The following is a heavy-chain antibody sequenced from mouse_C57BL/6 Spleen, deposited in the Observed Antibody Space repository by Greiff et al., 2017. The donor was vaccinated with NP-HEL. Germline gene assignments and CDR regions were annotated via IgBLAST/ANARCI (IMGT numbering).Heavy chain of an antibody. D-gene: IGHD3-1*01. CDR2: INYDGSST. V-gene: IGHV5-16*01. J-gene: IGHJ4*01. Sequence: VQLKQSEGGLVQPGSSMKLSCTASGFTFSDYYMAWVRQVPEKGLEWVANINYDGSSTYYLDSLKSRFIISRDNAKNILYLQMSSLKSEDTATYYCARDRTGYYPYAMDYWGQGTSVTVSS. CDR1: GFTFSDYY. CDR3: ARDRTGYYPYAMDY.